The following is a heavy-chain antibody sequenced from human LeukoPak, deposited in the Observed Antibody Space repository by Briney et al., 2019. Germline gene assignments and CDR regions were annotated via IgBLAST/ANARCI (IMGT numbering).Heavy chain of an antibody. J-gene: IGHJ3*02. V-gene: IGHV1-8*01. CDR3: AKGRWSCCGGDYDAFDI. D-gene: IGHD2-21*02. CDR1: GYTFTSYD. CDR2: MNPNSGNT. Sequence: ASVTVSFKASGYTFTSYDINWVRQATGQGLEWMGWMNPNSGNTGYAQKFQGRVTMTRNTSISTAYMELSSLRSEDTAVYHCAKGRWSCCGGDYDAFDIWGQGTMVTVSS.